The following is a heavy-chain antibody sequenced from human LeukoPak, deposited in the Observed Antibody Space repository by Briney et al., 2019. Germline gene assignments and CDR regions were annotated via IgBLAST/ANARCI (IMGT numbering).Heavy chain of an antibody. J-gene: IGHJ4*02. CDR1: GFTFSSYA. Sequence: PGGSLRLSCAASGFTFSSYAMSWVRQAPGKGLEWVSAISGSGGSTHYADSVKGRFTISRDNSKNTLYLQMNSLRAEDTAVYYCAKDQEGYYYDSSGYFPWDYWGQGTLVTVSS. V-gene: IGHV3-23*01. CDR2: ISGSGGST. CDR3: AKDQEGYYYDSSGYFPWDY. D-gene: IGHD3-22*01.